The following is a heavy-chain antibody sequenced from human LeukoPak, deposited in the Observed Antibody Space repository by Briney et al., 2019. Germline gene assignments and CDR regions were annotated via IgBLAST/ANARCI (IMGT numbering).Heavy chain of an antibody. CDR3: ATGELVDSYGMDV. V-gene: IGHV1-3*01. CDR2: INAGKGNT. J-gene: IGHJ6*02. CDR1: GYTFTSFA. D-gene: IGHD1-26*01. Sequence: ASVKVSCKASGYTFTSFAIHWVRQAPGQRLEWMGWINAGKGNTKYSQKFQGRVTITRDTSASTAYMELSSLRSEDTAVYYCATGELVDSYGMDVWGQGTTVTVSS.